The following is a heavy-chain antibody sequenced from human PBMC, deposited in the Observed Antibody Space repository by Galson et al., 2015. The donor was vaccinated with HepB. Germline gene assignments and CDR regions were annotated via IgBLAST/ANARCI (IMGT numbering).Heavy chain of an antibody. V-gene: IGHV3-43*01. CDR2: ISWDGGST. CDR1: GFTFDDYT. J-gene: IGHJ4*02. CDR3: AKEKSGAARRGGFDY. D-gene: IGHD6-6*01. Sequence: SLRLSCAASGFTFDDYTMHWVRQAPGKGLEWVSLISWDGGSTYYADSVKGRFTISRDNSKNSLYLQMNSLRTEDTALYYCAKEKSGAARRGGFDYWGQGTLVTVSS.